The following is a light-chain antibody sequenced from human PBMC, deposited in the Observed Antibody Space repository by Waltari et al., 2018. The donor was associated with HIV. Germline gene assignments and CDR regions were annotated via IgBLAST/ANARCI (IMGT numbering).Light chain of an antibody. CDR3: QSYDSSLSGPWV. V-gene: IGLV1-40*01. J-gene: IGLJ3*02. CDR1: SSNIGAGYD. Sequence: QSVLTQPPSVSGAPGQRVTTSCTGSSSNIGAGYDVHWYQQLPGTAPKLLTYGNTKRPQGVPDRFSGAKSGTSASLAITGLQAEDEADYYCQSYDSSLSGPWVFGGGTKLTVL. CDR2: GNT.